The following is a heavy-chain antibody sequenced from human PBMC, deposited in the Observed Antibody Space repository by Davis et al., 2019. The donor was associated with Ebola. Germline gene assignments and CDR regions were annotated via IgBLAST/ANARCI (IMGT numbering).Heavy chain of an antibody. Sequence: PSETLSLTCTVSGGSISSSSYYWSWLRQPPGKGLEWIGEINHSGSTNYNPSLKSRVTISVDTSKNQFSLKLSSVTAADTAVYYCARELGGWGQGTLVTVSS. J-gene: IGHJ4*02. CDR3: ARELGG. CDR1: GGSISSSSYY. D-gene: IGHD3-16*01. CDR2: INHSGST. V-gene: IGHV4-39*07.